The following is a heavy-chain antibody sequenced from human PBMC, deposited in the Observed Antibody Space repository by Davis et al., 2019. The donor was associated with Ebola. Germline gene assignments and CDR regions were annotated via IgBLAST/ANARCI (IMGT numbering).Heavy chain of an antibody. V-gene: IGHV3-48*01. Sequence: GESLKISCAASGFTFSSYSMNWVRQAPGKGLEWVSYISSSSSTIYYADSVKGRFTISRDNAKNSLYLQMNSLRAEDTAVYYCARSTPDYWGQGTLVTVSS. CDR2: ISSSSSTI. CDR1: GFTFSSYS. J-gene: IGHJ4*02. D-gene: IGHD5/OR15-5a*01. CDR3: ARSTPDY.